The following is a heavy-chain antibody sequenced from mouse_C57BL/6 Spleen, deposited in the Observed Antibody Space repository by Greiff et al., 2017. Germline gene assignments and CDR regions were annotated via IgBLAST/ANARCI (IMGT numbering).Heavy chain of an antibody. CDR1: GYTFTSYW. D-gene: IGHD4-1*01. CDR3: ARRDWDGPAMDY. V-gene: IGHV1-55*01. J-gene: IGHJ4*01. CDR2: IYPGSGST. Sequence: QVQLQRPGAELVKPGASVKMSCKASGYTFTSYWITWVKQRPGHGLEWIGDIYPGSGSTNYNEKFKSKATLTVDTSSSTAYMQLSSLTSEDSAVYYCARRDWDGPAMDYWGQGTSVTVSS.